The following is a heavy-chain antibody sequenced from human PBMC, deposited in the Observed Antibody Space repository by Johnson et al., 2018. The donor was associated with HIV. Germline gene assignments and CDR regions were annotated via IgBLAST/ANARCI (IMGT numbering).Heavy chain of an antibody. CDR2: ISWNSGSI. CDR3: AKDTGAAGTRGYAFDI. J-gene: IGHJ3*02. Sequence: VQLVESGGGLVQPGRSLRLSCAASGFTFDDYAMHWVRQAPGKGLEWVSGISWNSGSIGYADSVKGRFTISRDNAKNSLYLQINSLRAEDTALYYCAKDTGAAGTRGYAFDIWGQGTMVTVSS. CDR1: GFTFDDYA. D-gene: IGHD6-13*01. V-gene: IGHV3-9*01.